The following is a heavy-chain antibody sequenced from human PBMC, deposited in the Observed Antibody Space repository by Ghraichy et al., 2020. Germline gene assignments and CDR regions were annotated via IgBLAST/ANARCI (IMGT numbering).Heavy chain of an antibody. CDR3: AKASKGAYTGSDY. Sequence: SETLSLTCTVSGGSISSSSYYWGWIRQPPGKGLDWIGSIHYSGSTYYNPSLMSRVTISIDTSRNQFSLELRSVTAADTAVYYCAKASKGAYTGSDYWGQGTLVTVSS. CDR1: GGSISSSSYY. J-gene: IGHJ4*02. V-gene: IGHV4-39*01. D-gene: IGHD2-21*01. CDR2: IHYSGST.